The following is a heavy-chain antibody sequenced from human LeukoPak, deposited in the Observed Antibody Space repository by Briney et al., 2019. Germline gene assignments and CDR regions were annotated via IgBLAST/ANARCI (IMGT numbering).Heavy chain of an antibody. J-gene: IGHJ5*02. Sequence: SETLSLTCAVYGGSFSGYYWSWIRQPPGKGLEWIGEINHSGSTNYNPSLKSRVTISVDTSKNQFSLKLSSVTAADTAVYYCARGLRIAAAGNNWFDPWGQGTQVTVSS. CDR1: GGSFSGYY. V-gene: IGHV4-34*01. CDR2: INHSGST. CDR3: ARGLRIAAAGNNWFDP. D-gene: IGHD6-13*01.